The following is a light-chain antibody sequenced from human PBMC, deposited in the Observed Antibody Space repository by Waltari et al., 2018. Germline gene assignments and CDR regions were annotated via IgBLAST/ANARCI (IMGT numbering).Light chain of an antibody. CDR1: QGISSF. CDR3: QQLNTYPYT. Sequence: IQLTQSPPSLSASIGDRVTITCRASQGISSFFAWYQQKPGKAPELLIYAASTLESGVPSRFSGSGSGTDFTLTISSLQPEDFATYYCQQLNTYPYTFGQGTKLEIK. V-gene: IGKV1-9*01. J-gene: IGKJ2*01. CDR2: AAS.